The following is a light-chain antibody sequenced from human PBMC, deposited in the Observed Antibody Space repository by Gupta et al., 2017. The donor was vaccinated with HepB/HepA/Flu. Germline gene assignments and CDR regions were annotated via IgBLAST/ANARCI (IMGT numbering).Light chain of an antibody. J-gene: IGLJ3*02. CDR3: QSYDSSLSGGV. CDR2: FNN. CDR1: SSNNGGDYD. Sequence: QSVLTQPPSVARVPGRWATISSTGSSSNNGGDYDVTRYQHLPGTAPKHLIFFNNKRPSAVPDSFSGSKSGTTTAPALTGLQAEDEAEYHYQSYDSSLSGGVFGGGTKLTVL. V-gene: IGLV1-40*01.